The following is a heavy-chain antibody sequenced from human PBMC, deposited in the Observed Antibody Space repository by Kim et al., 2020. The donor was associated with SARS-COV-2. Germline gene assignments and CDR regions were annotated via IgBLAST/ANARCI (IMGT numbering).Heavy chain of an antibody. V-gene: IGHV3-15*01. J-gene: IGHJ6*02. CDR3: TTDGSYPLYYGMDV. D-gene: IGHD1-26*01. Sequence: AAPVKGRVTISRYDSKNTLYLQMNSLKTEDTAVYYCTTDGSYPLYYGMDVWGQGTTVTVSS.